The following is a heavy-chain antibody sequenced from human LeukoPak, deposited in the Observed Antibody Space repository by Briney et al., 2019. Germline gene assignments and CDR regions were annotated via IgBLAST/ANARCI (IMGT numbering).Heavy chain of an antibody. Sequence: SVKVSCKASGGTFSRYVISWVRQAPGQGLEWMGRIIPIVGTAHYAQTFQGRGTTTTDESTSTAYMELSSLRSEDTAVYYCARDGELEVDLDYYYYYYMDVWGKGTTVTVSS. CDR1: GGTFSRYV. CDR2: IIPIVGTA. D-gene: IGHD3-10*01. V-gene: IGHV1-69*05. CDR3: ARDGELEVDLDYYYYYYMDV. J-gene: IGHJ6*03.